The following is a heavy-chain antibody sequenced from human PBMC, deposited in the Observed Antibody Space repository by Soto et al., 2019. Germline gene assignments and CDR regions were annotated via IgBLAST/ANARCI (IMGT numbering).Heavy chain of an antibody. V-gene: IGHV1-69*13. D-gene: IGHD3-10*01. Sequence: SVKVSCKASGGTFSSYAISWVRQAPGQGLEWMGGIIPIFGTANYAQKFQGRVTITADESTSTAYMELSSLRSEDTTVYYCASGGRWFGRQGYWGQGTLVTVSS. J-gene: IGHJ4*02. CDR3: ASGGRWFGRQGY. CDR2: IIPIFGTA. CDR1: GGTFSSYA.